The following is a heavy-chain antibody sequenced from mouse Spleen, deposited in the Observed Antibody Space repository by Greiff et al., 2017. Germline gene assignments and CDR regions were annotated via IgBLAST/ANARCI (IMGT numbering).Heavy chain of an antibody. J-gene: IGHJ1*01. CDR1: GFTFSDYY. V-gene: IGHV5-16*01. CDR2: INYDGSST. D-gene: IGHD2-1*01. Sequence: EVMLVESEGGLVQPGSSMKLSCTASGFTFSDYYMAWVRQVPEKGLEWVANINYDGSSTYYLDSLKSRFIISRDNAKNILYLQMSSLKSEDTATYYCARESYGNHWYFDVWGAGTTVTVSS. CDR3: ARESYGNHWYFDV.